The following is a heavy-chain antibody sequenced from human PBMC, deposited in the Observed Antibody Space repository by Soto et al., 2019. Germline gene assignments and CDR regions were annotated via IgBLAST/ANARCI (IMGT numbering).Heavy chain of an antibody. D-gene: IGHD1-26*01. CDR3: ARDHYYAFGI. CDR1: GFTFSDYA. Sequence: PGGSLRLSCVASGFTFSDYAMNWVRQAPGKGLEWVSWFGITGKSGDYADSVRGRFTMSRDNARNSVHLQMSSLRDEDTAVYYCARDHYYAFGIWGQGTMVTVSS. J-gene: IGHJ3*02. V-gene: IGHV3-48*02. CDR2: FGITGKSG.